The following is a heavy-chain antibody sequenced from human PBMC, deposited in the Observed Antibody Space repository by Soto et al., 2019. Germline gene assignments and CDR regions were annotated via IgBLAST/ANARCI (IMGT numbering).Heavy chain of an antibody. V-gene: IGHV1-69*13. CDR2: IIPIFGTA. CDR3: ARLTVGAGGSLDY. Sequence: ASVKVSCKASGGTFSSYAISWVRQAPGQGLEWMGGIIPIFGTANYAQKFQGRVTITADESTSTAYMELSSLRSEDTAVYYCARLTVGAGGSLDYWGQGTLVTVSS. CDR1: GGTFSSYA. J-gene: IGHJ4*02. D-gene: IGHD1-26*01.